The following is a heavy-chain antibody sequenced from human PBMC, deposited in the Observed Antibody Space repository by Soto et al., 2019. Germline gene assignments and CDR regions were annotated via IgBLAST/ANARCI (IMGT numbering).Heavy chain of an antibody. CDR3: ARDNGLMHD. CDR2: VNPSGGST. CDR1: GYTFTNYY. D-gene: IGHD2-21*01. Sequence: QVQLVQSGAEVKKPGASAKVSCKASGYTFTNYYIHWVRQAPGQGLEWMGMVNPSGGSTSYAQKFQGRVSMTRDTSTSTVYMELSSLRYEDTAVYYCARDNGLMHDWGQGTLVTVSS. J-gene: IGHJ4*02. V-gene: IGHV1-46*01.